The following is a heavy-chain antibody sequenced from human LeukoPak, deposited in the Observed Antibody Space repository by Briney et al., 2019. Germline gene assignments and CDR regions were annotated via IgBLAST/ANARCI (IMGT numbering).Heavy chain of an antibody. V-gene: IGHV3-64*01. CDR1: GFTFSSYA. CDR3: ATYYYDSSGYRFRY. D-gene: IGHD3-22*01. Sequence: PGGSLRLSCAASGFTFSSYAVHWVRQAPGKGLEYVSAISSNGGSTYYANSVKGRFTISRDNSKNTLYLQMGSLRAEDMAVYYCATYYYDSSGYRFRYWGQGTLVTVSS. CDR2: ISSNGGST. J-gene: IGHJ4*02.